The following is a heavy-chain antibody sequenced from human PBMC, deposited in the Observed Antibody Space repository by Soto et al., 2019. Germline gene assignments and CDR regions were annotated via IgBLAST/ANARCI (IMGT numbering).Heavy chain of an antibody. D-gene: IGHD2-15*01. CDR2: ISSNGGST. Sequence: KGLEYVSAISSNGGSTYYSDSVKGRFTISRDNSKNTLYLQMSSVRAEDTAVFFCQAEDGIRGLCTVSAFLLNRSSDL. V-gene: IGHV3-64D*08. CDR3: QAEDGIRGLCTVSAFLLNRSSDL. J-gene: IGHJ2*01.